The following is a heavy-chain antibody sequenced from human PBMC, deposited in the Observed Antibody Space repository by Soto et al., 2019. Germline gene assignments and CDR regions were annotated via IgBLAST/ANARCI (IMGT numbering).Heavy chain of an antibody. J-gene: IGHJ4*02. V-gene: IGHV4-31*03. Sequence: QVQLQESGPGLVKPSQTLSLTCTVSGGSISSDTYYWSWIRQHPGKGLEWIGYIYYSGSTYYNPSLKSRVTISVDTSKNQFSLKLSSVTAADTAVDYCARGPGSGWYDYWGQGTLVTVSS. CDR1: GGSISSDTYY. CDR3: ARGPGSGWYDY. D-gene: IGHD6-19*01. CDR2: IYYSGST.